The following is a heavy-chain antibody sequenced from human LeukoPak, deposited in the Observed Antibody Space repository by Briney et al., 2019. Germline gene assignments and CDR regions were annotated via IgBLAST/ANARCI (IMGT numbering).Heavy chain of an antibody. Sequence: SETLSLTCTVSGGSISSYYWSWIRQPPGKGLEWIGYIYYSGSTNYNPSLKSRVTISVDTSKNQFSLNLSSVTVADTAVYYCARGGIVGSRTNWFDPWGQGILVTVSS. V-gene: IGHV4-59*12. D-gene: IGHD1-26*01. CDR3: ARGGIVGSRTNWFDP. CDR1: GGSISSYY. CDR2: IYYSGST. J-gene: IGHJ5*02.